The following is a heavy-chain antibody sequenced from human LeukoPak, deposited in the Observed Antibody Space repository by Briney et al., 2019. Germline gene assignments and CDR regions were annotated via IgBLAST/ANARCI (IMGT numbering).Heavy chain of an antibody. CDR2: IWYDGSNK. J-gene: IGHJ6*02. D-gene: IGHD2-15*01. Sequence: PGRSLRLSCAASGFTFSSYGMHWVRQAPGKGLEWVAVIWYDGSNKYYADSVKGRFTISRDNSKNTLYLQMNSLRAEDTALYYCAKSCGGTCYYYGMDVWGQGTTVTVSS. CDR1: GFTFSSYG. CDR3: AKSCGGTCYYYGMDV. V-gene: IGHV3-33*06.